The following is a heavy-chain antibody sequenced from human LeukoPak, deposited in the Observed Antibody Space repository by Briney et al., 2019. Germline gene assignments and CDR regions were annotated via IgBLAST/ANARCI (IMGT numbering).Heavy chain of an antibody. V-gene: IGHV4-59*01. CDR3: ARAPYYYYMDV. CDR1: GGSISNYY. Sequence: SETLSLTCTVSGGSISNYYWSWIRQPPGKGLEWIGYILYSGSTNYNPSLKSRVTISVDTSKNQFSLKLSSVTAADTAVYHCARAPYYYYMDVWGKGTTVTVSS. J-gene: IGHJ6*03. CDR2: ILYSGST.